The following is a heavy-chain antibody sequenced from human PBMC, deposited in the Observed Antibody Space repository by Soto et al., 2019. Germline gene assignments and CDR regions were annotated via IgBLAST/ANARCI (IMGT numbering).Heavy chain of an antibody. D-gene: IGHD2-15*01. Sequence: LEPLCLRCTVSGDSSGGSNGFRGWIRQPPGKGLEWIGTIFYSGSTYYNPSLKSRVTISVDTSKNQFSLKLTSVTAADTVLYYCARRYCALYFDYWGQGSLVTVSS. CDR2: IFYSGST. CDR1: GDSSGGSNGF. J-gene: IGHJ4*02. V-gene: IGHV4-39*01. CDR3: ARRYCALYFDY.